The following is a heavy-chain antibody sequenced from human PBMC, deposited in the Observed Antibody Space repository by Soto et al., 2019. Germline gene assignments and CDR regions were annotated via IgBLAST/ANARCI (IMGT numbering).Heavy chain of an antibody. CDR3: ARGRYYDSSGYYYI. CDR2: IYCSGST. J-gene: IGHJ4*02. D-gene: IGHD3-22*01. V-gene: IGHV4-30-4*01. CDR1: GGSISSGDYY. Sequence: SETLSLTCTVSGGSISSGDYYWSWIRQPPGKGLEWIGYIYCSGSTYYNPSLKSRVTISVDTSKNQFSLKLSSVTAADTAVYYCARGRYYDSSGYYYIWGQGTLVTVSS.